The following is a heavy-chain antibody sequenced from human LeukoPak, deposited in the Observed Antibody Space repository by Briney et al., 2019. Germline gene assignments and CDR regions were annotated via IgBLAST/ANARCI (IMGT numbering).Heavy chain of an antibody. Sequence: GASVKVSCLASGYSFTGYYMHWVRLAPGQGLEWMGWINPNSGGTNYAQKFHGRVTMTRDPSISTAYMVLSRLRSDGTAVYYGARYISGDSVGGYFDYWGQGTLVTVSS. J-gene: IGHJ4*02. CDR1: GYSFTGYY. D-gene: IGHD2-15*01. CDR2: INPNSGGT. CDR3: ARYISGDSVGGYFDY. V-gene: IGHV1-2*02.